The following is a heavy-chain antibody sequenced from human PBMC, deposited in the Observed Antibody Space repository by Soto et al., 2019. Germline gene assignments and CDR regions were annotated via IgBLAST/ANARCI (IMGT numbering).Heavy chain of an antibody. V-gene: IGHV3-30*18. Sequence: QVQLVESGGGVVQPGRSLRLSCAASGFTFSSYGMHWVRQAPGKGLEWVAVISYDGSNKYYADSVKGRFTISRDNSKNTLYLQMHSLRAEDTAVYYCAKDRWGATISTIFDYWGQGTLVTVSS. CDR2: ISYDGSNK. CDR1: GFTFSSYG. D-gene: IGHD5-12*01. J-gene: IGHJ4*02. CDR3: AKDRWGATISTIFDY.